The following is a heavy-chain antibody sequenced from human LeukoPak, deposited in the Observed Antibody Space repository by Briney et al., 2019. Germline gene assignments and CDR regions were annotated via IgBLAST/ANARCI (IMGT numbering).Heavy chain of an antibody. CDR3: TRDLGRSSDY. Sequence: GGSLRLSCAASGFTVSSNYMSWVRQAPGKGLEWVSVIYTGGSAYYADSVKGRFTISRDNSKNTLYLQMNSLRAEDTAVYYCTRDLGRSSDYWGQGTLVTVSS. CDR1: GFTVSSNY. CDR2: IYTGGSA. D-gene: IGHD1-26*01. V-gene: IGHV3-53*01. J-gene: IGHJ4*02.